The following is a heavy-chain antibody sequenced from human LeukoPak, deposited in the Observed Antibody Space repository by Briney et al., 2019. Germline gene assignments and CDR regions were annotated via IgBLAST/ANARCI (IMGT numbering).Heavy chain of an antibody. CDR2: IYTSGST. V-gene: IGHV4-4*07. Sequence: SETLSLTCTVSGGSISSYYWSWIRQPAGKGLEWIGRIYTSGSTNYNASLKSRVSMSVDTSKNQFSLTLTSLTAADTAVYHCARAKLFPLYWFDPWGPGTLVTVSS. CDR1: GGSISSYY. CDR3: ARAKLFPLYWFDP. J-gene: IGHJ5*02. D-gene: IGHD3-10*01.